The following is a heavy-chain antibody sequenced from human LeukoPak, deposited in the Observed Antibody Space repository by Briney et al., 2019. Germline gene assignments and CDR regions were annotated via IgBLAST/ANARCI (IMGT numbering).Heavy chain of an antibody. D-gene: IGHD3-22*01. CDR1: GFTFSSYW. J-gene: IGHJ4*02. Sequence: TGGSLRLSCAASGFTFSSYWTHWVRHAPGKGLVWVSRTNSDGSSTSYADSVKGRFTISRDNAKNTLYLQMNSLRAEDTAVYYCARDTYYDSSGYYGYWGQGTLVTVSS. CDR2: TNSDGSST. V-gene: IGHV3-74*01. CDR3: ARDTYYDSSGYYGY.